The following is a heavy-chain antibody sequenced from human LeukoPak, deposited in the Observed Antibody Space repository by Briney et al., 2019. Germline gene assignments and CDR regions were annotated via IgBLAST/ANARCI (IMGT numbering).Heavy chain of an antibody. J-gene: IGHJ4*02. CDR3: ARDRVAAAGLEISDY. CDR1: GYTFTSYY. Sequence: ASVKVSCKASGYTFTSYYMHWVRQAPGQGLEWMGIINPSGGSTSYAQKFQGRVAMTRDTSTSTVYMELSSLRSEDTAVYYCARDRVAAAGLEISDYWGQGTLVTVSS. D-gene: IGHD6-13*01. V-gene: IGHV1-46*01. CDR2: INPSGGST.